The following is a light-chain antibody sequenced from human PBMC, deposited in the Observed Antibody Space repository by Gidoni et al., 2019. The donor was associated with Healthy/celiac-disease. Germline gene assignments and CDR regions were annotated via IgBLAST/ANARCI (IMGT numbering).Light chain of an antibody. V-gene: IGKV1-39*01. CDR3: QQSYSTLYT. Sequence: DIQMTQSTSSLSASVGDRVTITGRASQGISSYLNWYQQKPGKAPKLLIYAASSLQSGVPSRFSGSGSGTDFTLTISSLQPEDFATYYCQQSYSTLYTFGQGTKLEIK. J-gene: IGKJ2*01. CDR1: QGISSY. CDR2: AAS.